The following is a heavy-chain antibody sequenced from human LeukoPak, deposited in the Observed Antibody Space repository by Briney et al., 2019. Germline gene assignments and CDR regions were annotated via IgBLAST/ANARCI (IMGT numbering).Heavy chain of an antibody. D-gene: IGHD4-23*01. J-gene: IGHJ3*02. CDR1: GFTFSGSA. CDR2: IRSKANSYAT. V-gene: IGHV3-73*01. Sequence: PGGSLRLSCAASGFTFSGSAMHWVRQASGKGLEWVGRIRSKANSYATAYAASVKGRFTISRDDSKNTAYLQMNSLKTEDTAVYYCTGAVVSYFDIWGQGTMVTVSS. CDR3: TGAVVSYFDI.